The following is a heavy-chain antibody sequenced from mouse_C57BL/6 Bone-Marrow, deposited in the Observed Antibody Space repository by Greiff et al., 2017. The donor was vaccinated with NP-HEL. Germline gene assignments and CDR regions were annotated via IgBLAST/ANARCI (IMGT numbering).Heavy chain of an antibody. CDR3: ARQRLLWLRRAGYYAMDY. D-gene: IGHD2-2*01. V-gene: IGHV2-2*01. CDR1: GFSLTSYG. CDR2: IWSGGST. Sequence: QVQLKESGPGLVQPSQSLSITCTVSGFSLTSYGVHWVRQSPGKGLEWLGVIWSGGSTDYNAAFISRLSISKDNSKSQVFFKMNSLQADDTAIYYCARQRLLWLRRAGYYAMDYWGQGTSVTVSS. J-gene: IGHJ4*01.